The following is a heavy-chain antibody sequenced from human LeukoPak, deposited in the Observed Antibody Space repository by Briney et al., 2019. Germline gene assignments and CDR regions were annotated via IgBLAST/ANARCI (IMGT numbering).Heavy chain of an antibody. Sequence: GASVKVSCKASGYTFTSYGISWVRQAPGQGLEWMGWISAYNGNTNYAQKLQGRVTMTTDTSTSTAYMELRSLRSDDTAVYYCARVGDGYNEELLYYYGMDVWGQGTTVTVSS. CDR1: GYTFTSYG. CDR2: ISAYNGNT. D-gene: IGHD5-24*01. J-gene: IGHJ6*02. V-gene: IGHV1-18*01. CDR3: ARVGDGYNEELLYYYGMDV.